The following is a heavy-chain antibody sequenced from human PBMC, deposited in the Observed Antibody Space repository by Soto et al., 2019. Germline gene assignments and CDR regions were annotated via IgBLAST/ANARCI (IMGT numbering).Heavy chain of an antibody. D-gene: IGHD2-21*01. CDR1: GFTFNIAA. J-gene: IGHJ4*02. CDR3: ARQGVALELDL. CDR2: IRNKANGYAT. Sequence: PGGSLRLSCAASGFTFNIAAIHWVRQASGKGLEWVGLIRNKANGYATAYAPSVKGRITVSRDDSKNMAFLEMNSLKTEDTAVYYCARQGVALELDLWGQGTLVTVSS. V-gene: IGHV3-73*01.